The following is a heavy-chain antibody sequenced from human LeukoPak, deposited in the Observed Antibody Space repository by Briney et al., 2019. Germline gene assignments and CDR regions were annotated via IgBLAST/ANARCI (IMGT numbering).Heavy chain of an antibody. J-gene: IGHJ3*02. Sequence: VASVKVSCKASGGTFSSYTISWVRQAPGQGLEWMGRIIPILGIANYAQKFQGRVTLTADKSTSTAYMELSSLRSEDTAVYYCARERSYSGYYDAFDIWGQGTMVTVSS. V-gene: IGHV1-69*04. CDR2: IIPILGIA. CDR1: GGTFSSYT. D-gene: IGHD3-22*01. CDR3: ARERSYSGYYDAFDI.